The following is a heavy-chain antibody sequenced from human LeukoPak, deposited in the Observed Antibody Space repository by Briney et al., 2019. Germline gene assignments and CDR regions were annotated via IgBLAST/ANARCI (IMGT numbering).Heavy chain of an antibody. CDR2: IIPILGIA. CDR3: ARGWSGYSSCYYYYYMDV. J-gene: IGHJ6*03. CDR1: GGTFSSYT. D-gene: IGHD3-3*01. V-gene: IGHV1-69*02. Sequence: SSVKVSCKASGGTFSSYTISWVRQAPGQGLEWMGRIIPILGIANYAQKFQGRVTITADKSTSTAYMELSSLRSEDTAVYYCARGWSGYSSCYYYYYMDVWGKGTTVTVSS.